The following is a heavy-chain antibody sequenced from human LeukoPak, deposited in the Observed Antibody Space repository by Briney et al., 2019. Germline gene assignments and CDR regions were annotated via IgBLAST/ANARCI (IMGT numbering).Heavy chain of an antibody. J-gene: IGHJ5*02. CDR3: ARGAYCSSTSCYGGGP. CDR2: MNPNSGNT. D-gene: IGHD2-2*01. CDR1: GYTFTSYD. V-gene: IGHV1-8*01. Sequence: GASVKVSCKASGYTFTSYDINWVRQATGQGLEWMGWMNPNSGNTGFAQKFQGRVTMTRDTSITTAYMELTRLRPEDTAVYYCARGAYCSSTSCYGGGPWGQGTLVTVSS.